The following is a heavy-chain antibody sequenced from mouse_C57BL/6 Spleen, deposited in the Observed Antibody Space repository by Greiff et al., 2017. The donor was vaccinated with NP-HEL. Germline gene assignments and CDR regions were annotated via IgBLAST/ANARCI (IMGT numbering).Heavy chain of an antibody. CDR3: ASGVGSYYAMDY. J-gene: IGHJ4*01. CDR2: IDPSDSET. Sequence: QVHVKQPGAELVRPGSSVKLSCKASGYTFTSYWMHWVKQRPIQGLEWIGNIDPSDSETHYNQKFKDKATLTVDKSSSTAYMQLSSLTSEDSAVYYCASGVGSYYAMDYWGQGTSVTVSS. CDR1: GYTFTSYW. V-gene: IGHV1-52*01.